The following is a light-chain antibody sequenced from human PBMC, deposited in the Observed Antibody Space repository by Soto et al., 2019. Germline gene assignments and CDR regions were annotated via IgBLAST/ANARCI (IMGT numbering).Light chain of an antibody. J-gene: IGKJ1*01. V-gene: IGKV1-5*01. CDR3: QRYNSYSRT. CDR1: QNINEW. Sequence: DIQMTQSPSTLSASVGDRVTITCRASQNINEWLAWYQQKPGKASKFLIYDAPILESGVPSRFSGSGSGTEFTLTISSLQPDDFATYYCQRYNSYSRTCGQGTKVEIK. CDR2: DAP.